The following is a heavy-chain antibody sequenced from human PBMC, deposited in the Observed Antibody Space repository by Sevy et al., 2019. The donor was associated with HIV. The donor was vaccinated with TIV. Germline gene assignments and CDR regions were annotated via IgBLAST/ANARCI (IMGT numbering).Heavy chain of an antibody. CDR1: GGSMTSYY. CDR2: IYFGGRT. CDR3: ARVITMEGDAFDI. Sequence: SETLSLTCSVSGGSMTSYYWSWIRQPPGKGLEWIGRIYFGGRTQYNPSLKSRVTISLDSSKHQFSLEVNSVIAADTAVYYCARVITMEGDAFDIWGQGTMVTVSS. V-gene: IGHV4-59*01. D-gene: IGHD3-10*01. J-gene: IGHJ3*02.